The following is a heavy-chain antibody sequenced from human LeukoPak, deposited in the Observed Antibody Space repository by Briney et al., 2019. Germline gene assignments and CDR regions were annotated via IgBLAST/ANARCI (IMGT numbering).Heavy chain of an antibody. CDR1: GGSISSDDYY. CDR2: IYYSGIT. J-gene: IGHJ4*02. CDR3: ARSYCSSKRCYRSLDY. Sequence: SQTLSLTCTASGGSISSDDYYWSWIRQPPGKGLEWIGYIYYSGITYYNPSLKSRVTISVDTSKNQFSLKLSSVTAADTAVYYCARSYCSSKRCYRSLDYRRQGTLVTVSS. V-gene: IGHV4-30-4*01. D-gene: IGHD2-2*02.